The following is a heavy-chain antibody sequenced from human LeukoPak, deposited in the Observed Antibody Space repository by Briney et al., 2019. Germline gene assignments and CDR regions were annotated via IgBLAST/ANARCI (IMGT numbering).Heavy chain of an antibody. J-gene: IGHJ4*02. D-gene: IGHD6-6*01. Sequence: PGGSLRLSCAASGFTFSSYEMNWVRQAPGKGLEWVSYISSGSSSIFHADSVRGRFTISRDNAKNSLYLQMNSLRVEDTAVYYCARGGIAVRFAYWGQGTLVTVSS. CDR3: ARGGIAVRFAY. CDR1: GFTFSSYE. V-gene: IGHV3-48*03. CDR2: ISSGSSSI.